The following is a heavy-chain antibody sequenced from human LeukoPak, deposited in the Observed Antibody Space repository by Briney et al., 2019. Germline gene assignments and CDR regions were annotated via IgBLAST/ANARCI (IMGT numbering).Heavy chain of an antibody. CDR3: ARSPDTAMVLAYY. J-gene: IGHJ4*02. CDR1: GYTFTSYG. CDR2: ISAYNGNT. V-gene: IGHV1-18*01. Sequence: ASVKVSCKASGYTFTSYGISWVRQAPGQGLEWMGWISAYNGNTNYAQKFQGRVTMTRDTSISTAYMELSRLRSDDTAVYYCARSPDTAMVLAYYWGQGTLVTV. D-gene: IGHD5-18*01.